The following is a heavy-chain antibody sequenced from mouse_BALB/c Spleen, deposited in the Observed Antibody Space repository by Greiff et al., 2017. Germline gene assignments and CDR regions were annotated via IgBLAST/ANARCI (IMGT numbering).Heavy chain of an antibody. V-gene: IGHV5-6-5*01. Sequence: EVMLVESGGGLVKPGGSLKLSCAASGFTFSSYAMSWVRQTPEKRLEWVASISSGGSTYYPDSVKGRFTISRDNARNILYLQMSSLRSEDTAMYYCARGGWLLLYAMDYWGQGTSVTVSS. J-gene: IGHJ4*01. D-gene: IGHD2-3*01. CDR2: ISSGGST. CDR3: ARGGWLLLYAMDY. CDR1: GFTFSSYA.